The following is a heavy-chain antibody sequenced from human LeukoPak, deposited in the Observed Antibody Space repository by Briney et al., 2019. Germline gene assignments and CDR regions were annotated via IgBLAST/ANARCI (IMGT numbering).Heavy chain of an antibody. D-gene: IGHD1-14*01. J-gene: IGHJ6*02. CDR3: RTGDYGMDV. V-gene: IGHV5-10-1*01. CDR1: GYSFTSYW. Sequence: HGESLKISCKGPGYSFTSYWISWVRQMPGKGLEWMGRIDPSDSYTNYSPSFQGHVTISADKSISTAYLQWSSLKASDTAMYYCRTGDYGMDVWGQGTTVTVSS. CDR2: IDPSDSYT.